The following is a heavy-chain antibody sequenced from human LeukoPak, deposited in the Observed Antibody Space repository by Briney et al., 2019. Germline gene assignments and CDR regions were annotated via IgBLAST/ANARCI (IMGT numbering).Heavy chain of an antibody. V-gene: IGHV3-23*01. CDR3: ARGPNWFDP. CDR2: ISDSGAK. Sequence: PGGSLRLSCAASGFTFSNYAMTWVRQVPGKGLEWVSTISDSGAKYYADLVKGRFAISRDNSKNTVYLEMSNLRAEDTALYYCARGPNWFDPWGQGTLVTVSS. J-gene: IGHJ5*02. CDR1: GFTFSNYA.